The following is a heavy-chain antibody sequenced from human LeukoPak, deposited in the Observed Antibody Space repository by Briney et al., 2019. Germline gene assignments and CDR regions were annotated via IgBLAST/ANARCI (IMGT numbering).Heavy chain of an antibody. CDR1: GGSISSYY. D-gene: IGHD4-17*01. CDR3: ARQMPSVTSFWFDP. J-gene: IGHJ5*02. CDR2: IYYSGST. Sequence: SETLSLTCTVSGGSISSYYWSWIRQPPGKGLEWIGYIYYSGSTNYNPSLKSRVTISVDTSKNQLSLKLSCVTAADTAVYYCARQMPSVTSFWFDPWGQGTLVVVAS. V-gene: IGHV4-59*08.